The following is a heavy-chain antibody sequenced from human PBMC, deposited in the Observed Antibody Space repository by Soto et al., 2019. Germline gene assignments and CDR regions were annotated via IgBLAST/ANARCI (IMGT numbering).Heavy chain of an antibody. J-gene: IGHJ4*02. CDR3: AREAAAGLVY. D-gene: IGHD6-13*01. CDR1: GYSFTSYD. V-gene: IGHV1-8*01. Sequence: QVQLVQSGAEVKKPGASVKVACKASGYSFTSYDINWVRQATGQGLEWMGWMNPNSGNTGYTQKFQGRVTVTRNTSISTASMELSSLRSEDTAVYYCAREAAAGLVYWGQGTLVTVSS. CDR2: MNPNSGNT.